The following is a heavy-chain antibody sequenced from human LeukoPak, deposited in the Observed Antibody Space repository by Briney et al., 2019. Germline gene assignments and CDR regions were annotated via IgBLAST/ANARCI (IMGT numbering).Heavy chain of an antibody. D-gene: IGHD2-2*02. CDR3: ARDRIVVPAAIFGWFDP. Sequence: GASVKVSCKASGGTFSSYAISWVRQAPGQGLEWMGGIIPIFGTANYAQKFQGRVTITTDESTSTAHMELSSLRSEDTAVYYCARDRIVVPAAIFGWFDPWGQGTLVTVSS. J-gene: IGHJ5*02. CDR2: IIPIFGTA. V-gene: IGHV1-69*05. CDR1: GGTFSSYA.